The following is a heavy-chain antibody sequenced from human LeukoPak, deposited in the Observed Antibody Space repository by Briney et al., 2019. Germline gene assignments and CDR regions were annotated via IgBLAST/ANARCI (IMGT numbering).Heavy chain of an antibody. Sequence: SETLSLTCTVSGDSISHSYWSWIRQTPGRGLEWIGYIYYSGSTKYNPSLESRVTMSVDTSKTQFSLSLRSVTAADSALYYCAIQRDSYNPIGHNAFDIWGQGTTVIVSS. CDR1: GDSISHSY. CDR2: IYYSGST. V-gene: IGHV4-59*08. D-gene: IGHD5-24*01. J-gene: IGHJ3*02. CDR3: AIQRDSYNPIGHNAFDI.